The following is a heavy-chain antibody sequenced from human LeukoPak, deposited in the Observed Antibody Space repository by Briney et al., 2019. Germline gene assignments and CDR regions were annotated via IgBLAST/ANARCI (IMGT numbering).Heavy chain of an antibody. Sequence: GGSLRLSCEVSEFPFSSYAMDWVRQAPGKGLEWVSSISASGSDTYYADSVKGRFTISRDNAKNSLYLQMNSLRAEDTAVYYCARDRDGDSSGYYYPIGSDYWGQGTLVTVSS. D-gene: IGHD3-22*01. CDR1: EFPFSSYA. CDR3: ARDRDGDSSGYYYPIGSDY. V-gene: IGHV3-21*01. CDR2: ISASGSDT. J-gene: IGHJ4*02.